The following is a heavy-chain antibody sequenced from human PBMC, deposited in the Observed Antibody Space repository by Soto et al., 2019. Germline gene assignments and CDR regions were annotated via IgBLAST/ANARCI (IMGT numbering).Heavy chain of an antibody. CDR2: INHSGST. J-gene: IGHJ6*02. V-gene: IGHV4-34*01. CDR1: GGSFSGYY. CDR3: ARIRVATLSQRPNYYYYYGMDV. D-gene: IGHD5-12*01. Sequence: SETLSLTCAVYGGSFSGYYWSWIRQPPGKGLEWIGEINHSGSTNYNPSLKSRVTISVDTSKNQFSLKLSSVTAADTAVYYCARIRVATLSQRPNYYYYYGMDVWGQGTTVTVSS.